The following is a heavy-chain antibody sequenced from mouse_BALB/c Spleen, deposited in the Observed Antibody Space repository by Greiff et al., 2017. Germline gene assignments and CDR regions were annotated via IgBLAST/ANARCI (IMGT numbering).Heavy chain of an antibody. D-gene: IGHD1-1*01. Sequence: EVKVVESGGGLVKPGGSLKLSCAASGFTFSSYAMSWVRQTPEKRLEWVATISSGGSYTYYPDSVKGRFTISRDNAKNTLYLQMSSLRSEDTAMYYCARQGLDYYGTSHYAMDYWGQGTSVTVSS. CDR3: ARQGLDYYGTSHYAMDY. CDR2: ISSGGSYT. CDR1: GFTFSSYA. J-gene: IGHJ4*01. V-gene: IGHV5-9-3*01.